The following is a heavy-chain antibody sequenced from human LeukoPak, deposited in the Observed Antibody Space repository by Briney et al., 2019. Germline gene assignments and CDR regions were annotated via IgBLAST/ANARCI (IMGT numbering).Heavy chain of an antibody. J-gene: IGHJ4*02. Sequence: SVKVSCKASGYTFTSYGISWVRQAPGQGLEWMGRIIPIFGTANYAQKFQGRVTITTDESTSTAYMELSSLISEDTAVYYCARDEDGDYPNDYWGQGTLVTVSS. CDR2: IIPIFGTA. CDR3: ARDEDGDYPNDY. V-gene: IGHV1-69*05. CDR1: GYTFTSYG. D-gene: IGHD4-17*01.